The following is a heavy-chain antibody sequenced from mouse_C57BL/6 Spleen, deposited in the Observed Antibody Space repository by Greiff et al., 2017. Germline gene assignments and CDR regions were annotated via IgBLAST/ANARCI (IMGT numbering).Heavy chain of an antibody. D-gene: IGHD3-2*02. V-gene: IGHV1-69*01. Sequence: QVQLQQPGAELVMPGASVKLSCKASGYTFTSYWMHWVKQRPGQGLEWIGEIDPSDSYTNYNQKFKGKSTLTVDKSSSTAYMQLSSLTSEDSAVYYCARGSSSGYVGAYWGQGTLVTVSA. J-gene: IGHJ3*01. CDR3: ARGSSSGYVGAY. CDR2: IDPSDSYT. CDR1: GYTFTSYW.